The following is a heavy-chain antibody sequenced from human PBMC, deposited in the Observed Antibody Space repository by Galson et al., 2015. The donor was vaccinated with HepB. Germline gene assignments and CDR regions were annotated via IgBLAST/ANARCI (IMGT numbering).Heavy chain of an antibody. V-gene: IGHV1-69*13. J-gene: IGHJ6*02. CDR2: IVPLSATT. CDR3: ARSEGDYGDLPPIFYYHNGLDV. CDR1: RGTFSGYA. D-gene: IGHD4-17*01. Sequence: SVKVSCKASRGTFSGYAVSWVRQAPGHGLEWMGGIVPLSATTNYTQKFQGRVTITADESTRTAYMELSSLRSEDTAVYYCARSEGDYGDLPPIFYYHNGLDVWGQGTTVTVSS.